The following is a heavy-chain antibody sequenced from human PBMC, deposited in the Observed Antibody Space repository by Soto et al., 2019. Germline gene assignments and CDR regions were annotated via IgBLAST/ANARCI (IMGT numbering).Heavy chain of an antibody. CDR1: GFSLSNARMG. Sequence: QVTLKESGPVLVKPTETLTLTCTVSGFSLSNARMGVSWIRQPPGKALEWLAHIFSNDEKSYITSLKSRLTISKDTSKSQVVLTMTNMDPVDTATYYCAYYYYGMDVWGQGTTVTVSS. J-gene: IGHJ6*02. CDR3: AYYYYGMDV. V-gene: IGHV2-26*01. CDR2: IFSNDEK.